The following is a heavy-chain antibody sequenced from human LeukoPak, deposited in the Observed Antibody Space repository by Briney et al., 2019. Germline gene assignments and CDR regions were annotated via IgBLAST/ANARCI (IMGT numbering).Heavy chain of an antibody. CDR3: ARGHDTINFEY. J-gene: IGHJ4*02. Sequence: SETLSLTCTFSGAAISSYFWSWIRQPAGRGMEWIGRIYTSGTTNYNPSLKGRVTMSVDTSKNQFSLKLSSVTAAGTAVYYCARGHDTINFEYWGQGTLVTVSS. CDR2: IYTSGTT. V-gene: IGHV4-4*07. CDR1: GAAISSYF. D-gene: IGHD5-24*01.